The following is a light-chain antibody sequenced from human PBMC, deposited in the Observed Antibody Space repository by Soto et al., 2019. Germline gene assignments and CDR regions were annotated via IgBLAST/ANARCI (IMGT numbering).Light chain of an antibody. CDR1: LGIRND. CDR2: AAS. CDR3: QQSYDTVAIT. J-gene: IGKJ5*01. V-gene: IGKV1-6*01. Sequence: ALQMTQSPSSLSASVGDRVTITCRASLGIRNDLGWYQQKPGKAPKLLIYAASNLQTGVPSRFSGSGSGTDFTLTISGLQPEDFANYYGQQSYDTVAITFGQGTRLEIK.